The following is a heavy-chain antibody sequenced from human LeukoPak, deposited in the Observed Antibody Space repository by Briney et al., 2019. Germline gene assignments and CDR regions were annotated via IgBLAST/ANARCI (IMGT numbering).Heavy chain of an antibody. CDR1: GGSISSYY. CDR2: IYTSGST. CDR3: ARDRLIFGGSGRADWFDP. V-gene: IGHV4-4*07. J-gene: IGHJ5*02. Sequence: SETLSLTCTVSGGSISSYYWSWIRQPAGKGLEWIGRIYTSGSTNYNPSLKSRVTMSVDTSKNQFSLKLSSVTAADTAVYYCARDRLIFGGSGRADWFDPWGQGTLVTVSS. D-gene: IGHD3-10*01.